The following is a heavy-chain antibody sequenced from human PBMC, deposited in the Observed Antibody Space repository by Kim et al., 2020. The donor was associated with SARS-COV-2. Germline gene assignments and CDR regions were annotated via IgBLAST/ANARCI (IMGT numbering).Heavy chain of an antibody. D-gene: IGHD2-2*01. Sequence: GGSLRLSCAASGFTFSDYYMSWIRQAPGKGLEWVSYISSSGSTIYYADSVKGRFTISRDNAKNSLYLQMNSLRAEDTAVYYCARDKPRDVPAANWFDPWGQGTLVTVSS. CDR1: GFTFSDYY. V-gene: IGHV3-11*01. CDR2: ISSSGSTI. CDR3: ARDKPRDVPAANWFDP. J-gene: IGHJ5*02.